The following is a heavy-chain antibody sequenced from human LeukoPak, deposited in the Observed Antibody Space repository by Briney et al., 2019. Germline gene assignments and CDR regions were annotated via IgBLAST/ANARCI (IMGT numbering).Heavy chain of an antibody. D-gene: IGHD6-19*01. Sequence: NPSETLSLTCSASGTSLSNSYWRWIRQPAGKGLEWIGHIQNRGSTIYNPSLGSRVTMSLDTPKNQFSLKLSSVTAADTAVYYCTRGQWLDVWDFWGQGTLVTVSS. CDR1: GTSLSNSY. J-gene: IGHJ4*02. CDR2: IQNRGST. V-gene: IGHV4-4*07. CDR3: TRGQWLDVWDF.